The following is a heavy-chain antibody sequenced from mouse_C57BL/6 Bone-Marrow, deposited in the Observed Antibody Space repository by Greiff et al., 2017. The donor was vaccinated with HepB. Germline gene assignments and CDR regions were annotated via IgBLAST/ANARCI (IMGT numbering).Heavy chain of an antibody. V-gene: IGHV1-78*01. J-gene: IGHJ4*01. CDR2: IYPRDGST. CDR3: ARRVDYYERDY. Sequence: VQLQQSGAELAKPGASVKLSCKASGYTFTDHTIHWMKQRPEQGLEWIGYIYPRDGSTKYNEKFKGKATLTADKSSSTAYMQLNSLTSEDSAVYFCARRVDYYERDYWGQGTSVTVSS. D-gene: IGHD1-1*01. CDR1: GYTFTDHT.